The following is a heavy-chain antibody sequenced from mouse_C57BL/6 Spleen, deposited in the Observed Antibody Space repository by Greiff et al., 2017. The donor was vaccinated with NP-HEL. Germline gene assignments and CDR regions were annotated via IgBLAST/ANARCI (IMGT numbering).Heavy chain of an antibody. CDR3: ARGGEEDYAMDY. V-gene: IGHV1-76*01. Sequence: QVQLQQSGAELVRPGASVKLSCKASGYTFTDYYINWVKQRPGQGLEWIARIYPGSGNTYYNEKFKGKATLTAEKSSSTAYMQLSSLTSEDSAVYFCARGGEEDYAMDYWGQGTSVTVSS. CDR2: IYPGSGNT. CDR1: GYTFTDYY. J-gene: IGHJ4*01.